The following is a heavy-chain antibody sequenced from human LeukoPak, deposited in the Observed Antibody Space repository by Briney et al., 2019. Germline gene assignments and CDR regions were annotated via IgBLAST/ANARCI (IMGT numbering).Heavy chain of an antibody. V-gene: IGHV4-34*01. CDR3: ASSSSGAIDY. CDR1: GGSFSGYY. D-gene: IGHD6-19*01. J-gene: IGHJ4*02. Sequence: PSETLSLTCAVYGGSFSGYYWSWIRQPPGKGLEWIGEINHSGSTNYNPPLKSRVTISVDTSKNQFSLKLSSVTAADTAVYYCASSSSGAIDYWGQGTLVTVSS. CDR2: INHSGST.